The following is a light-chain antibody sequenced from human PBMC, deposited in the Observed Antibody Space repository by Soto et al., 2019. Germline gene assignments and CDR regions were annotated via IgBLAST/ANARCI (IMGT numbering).Light chain of an antibody. J-gene: IGLJ2*01. CDR2: EVS. Sequence: QSALTQPASVSGSPGQSITISCTGTSSDVGPYNYVSWYQHHPGKAPKLLIYEVSKRPSGVPDRFSGSKSGNTASLTVSGLQAEDEADYYCCSYAGSNNFVVFGGGTKVTVL. V-gene: IGLV2-8*01. CDR3: CSYAGSNNFVV. CDR1: SSDVGPYNY.